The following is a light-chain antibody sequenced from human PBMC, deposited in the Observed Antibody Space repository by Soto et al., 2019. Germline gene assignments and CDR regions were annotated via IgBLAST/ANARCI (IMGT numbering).Light chain of an antibody. Sequence: EIVLTQSPGTLSLSPGERATLSCRASRSISSNYVAWYQQKPGQVPRLLIYGVTNRVTGIPERFSGSGSGTDFTLTINNLEPEDFAVYYCQVRTNWSIAFGRGTRLEIK. CDR3: QVRTNWSIA. J-gene: IGKJ5*01. CDR2: GVT. CDR1: RSISSNY. V-gene: IGKV3D-20*02.